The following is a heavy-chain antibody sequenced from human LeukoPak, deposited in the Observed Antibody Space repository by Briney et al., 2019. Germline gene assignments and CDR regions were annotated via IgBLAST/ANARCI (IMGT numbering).Heavy chain of an antibody. Sequence: SETLSLTCTVSGGSISSGGYYWSWIRQPPGKGLEWIGYIYYSGSTYYNPSLKSRVTISVDTSKNQFSVKLSSVTAADTAVYYCARDRVGRGIAAAGTDEWFDPRGQGTLVTVSS. CDR3: ARDRVGRGIAAAGTDEWFDP. V-gene: IGHV4-31*03. CDR2: IYYSGST. D-gene: IGHD6-13*01. CDR1: GGSISSGGYY. J-gene: IGHJ5*02.